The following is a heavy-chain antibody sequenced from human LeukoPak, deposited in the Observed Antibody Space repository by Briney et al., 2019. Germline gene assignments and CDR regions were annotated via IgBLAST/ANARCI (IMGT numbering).Heavy chain of an antibody. CDR1: RYSFTNYG. CDR3: ARVDHSSSWYHVDY. V-gene: IGHV1-18*01. J-gene: IGHJ4*02. Sequence: ASVTVSYMPSRYSFTNYGIIWVRQAPGHRLEGMGWISTYNGNTNYAQQLQGRVTMSTDTSTSTAYMELRSLRSDDTPVYFCARVDHSSSWYHVDYWGQGTLVTVSS. CDR2: ISTYNGNT. D-gene: IGHD6-13*01.